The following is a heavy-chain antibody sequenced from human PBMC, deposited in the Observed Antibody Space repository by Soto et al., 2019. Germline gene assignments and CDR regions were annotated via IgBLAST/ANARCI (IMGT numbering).Heavy chain of an antibody. V-gene: IGHV1-18*01. CDR1: GYTFTTYG. CDR3: AREGEMPYYYYGLDV. D-gene: IGHD3-16*01. CDR2: ISGYNGHT. J-gene: IGHJ6*02. Sequence: QVQLVQSGAEVRKPGASVKVSCKASGYTFTTYGISWVRQAPGQGLEWMGWISGYNGHTKYAQKFQGRVTXPXXXSXXTVYMDLRILRPDDTAVYYCAREGEMPYYYYGLDVWGQGTTVTVSS.